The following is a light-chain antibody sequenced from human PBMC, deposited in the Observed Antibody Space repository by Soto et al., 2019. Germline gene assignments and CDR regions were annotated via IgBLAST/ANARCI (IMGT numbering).Light chain of an antibody. CDR1: QDINDY. J-gene: IGKJ2*01. Sequence: EIQMTQSPSSLSASLGDRVTITCQASQDINDYSNWYQQKPGKAPRLLIYGASFLEVGVPSRFSGSGSGTHFTLTISSLQPEDVATYYCQQYDSLQYTFGQGTRLEIK. CDR3: QQYDSLQYT. V-gene: IGKV1-33*01. CDR2: GAS.